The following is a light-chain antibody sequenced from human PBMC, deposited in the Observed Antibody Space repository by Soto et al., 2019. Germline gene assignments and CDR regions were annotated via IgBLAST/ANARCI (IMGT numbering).Light chain of an antibody. CDR1: QSVGSN. J-gene: IGKJ5*01. V-gene: IGKV3-15*01. CDR2: DAS. Sequence: EIVMTQSPVTLSVSPGERATLSCRAGQSVGSNLAWYQQAPGQAPRLLIYDASTRATGIPARFSGSGSGTEFTLTISSMQSEDLAVYYCQQYNNWPPITFGQGTRLEIK. CDR3: QQYNNWPPIT.